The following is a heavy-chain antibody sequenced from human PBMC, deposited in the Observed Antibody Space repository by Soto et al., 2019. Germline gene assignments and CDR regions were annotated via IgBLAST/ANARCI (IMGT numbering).Heavy chain of an antibody. V-gene: IGHV1-69*01. Sequence: QVQLVQSGAEVQKPGSSVKVSCKVSGGTFNKFGIRWVRQGPRQRRAWLGAFIPMFGTANYPQTFQGRVTRSANDSTSTGYMELSRLTSEDTAVYFCARDRRGPGNWTYDTFDRWGQGTMVTVSS. CDR3: ARDRRGPGNWTYDTFDR. D-gene: IGHD1-7*01. CDR1: GGTFNKFG. J-gene: IGHJ3*02. CDR2: FIPMFGTA.